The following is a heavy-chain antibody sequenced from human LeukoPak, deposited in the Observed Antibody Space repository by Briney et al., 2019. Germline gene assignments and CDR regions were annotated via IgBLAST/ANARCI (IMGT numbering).Heavy chain of an antibody. J-gene: IGHJ4*02. CDR2: INHSGST. D-gene: IGHD5-24*01. V-gene: IGHV4-34*01. CDR3: ARGRWLQC. CDR1: GGSFSGYY. Sequence: PSETLSLTCAVYGGSFSGYYWSWIRQPPGKGLEWIGEINHSGSTNYNPSLKSRVTISVDTSKNQFSLKLSSVTAADTAVYYCARGRWLQCWGQGTLVTVSS.